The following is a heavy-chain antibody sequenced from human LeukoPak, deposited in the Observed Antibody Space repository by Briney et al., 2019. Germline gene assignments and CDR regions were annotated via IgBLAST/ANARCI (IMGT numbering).Heavy chain of an antibody. CDR3: ARHYKCLYSRTHCNIDY. D-gene: IGHD3-10*01. CDR2: VYTSGSI. V-gene: IGHV4-4*07. CDR1: GASISSYW. J-gene: IGHJ4*02. Sequence: SETLSLTCTVSGASISSYWWSWIRQPAGKGLEWIGRVYTSGSINYNPSLKSRVTISVDTSKNQFSLKLSSVTAADTAVYYCARHYKCLYSRTHCNIDYWGQGTLVTVSS.